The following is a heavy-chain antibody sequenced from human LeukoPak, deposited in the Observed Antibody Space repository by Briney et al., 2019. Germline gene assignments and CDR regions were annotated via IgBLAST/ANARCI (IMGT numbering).Heavy chain of an antibody. V-gene: IGHV3-15*01. J-gene: IGHJ5*02. Sequence: GGSLRLSCAASGTTFSDAWMSWVRQTPGKGLEWVARTTSKSDGGTTDYAAPVKGRFTISRDDSEATLYLQMNSLKTEDTAVYYCTTDRFSWGQGTPVTVSS. CDR2: TTSKSDGGTT. CDR1: GTTFSDAW. CDR3: TTDRFS.